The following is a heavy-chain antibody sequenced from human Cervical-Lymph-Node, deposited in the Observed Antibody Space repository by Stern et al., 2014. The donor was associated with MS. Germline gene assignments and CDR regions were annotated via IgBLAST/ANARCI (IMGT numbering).Heavy chain of an antibody. V-gene: IGHV1-18*01. CDR1: GYTFTSYG. Sequence: VQLVESGAEVKQPGASVKVSCKASGYTFTSYGISWVRQAPGQGLEWMGWITTCNGSTNYAQRLQCRVTMTTDTSTSTAYMELRSMRSDDTAVYYCAREGMHTALDYWGQGTLVTVSS. J-gene: IGHJ4*02. CDR3: AREGMHTALDY. D-gene: IGHD5-18*01. CDR2: ITTCNGST.